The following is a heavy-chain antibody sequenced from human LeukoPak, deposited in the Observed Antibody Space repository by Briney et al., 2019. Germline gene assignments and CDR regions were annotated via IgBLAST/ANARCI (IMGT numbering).Heavy chain of an antibody. J-gene: IGHJ4*02. D-gene: IGHD6-19*01. V-gene: IGHV1-18*01. Sequence: ASVKVSCKASGYTFTSYGISWVRQAPGQGLEWMGWISAYNGNTNYAQKLQGRVTMTTDTSTSTAYMELRSLRSDDTAVYYCARDLGYSSSLGYFDYWGQGTLVTVSS. CDR2: ISAYNGNT. CDR1: GYTFTSYG. CDR3: ARDLGYSSSLGYFDY.